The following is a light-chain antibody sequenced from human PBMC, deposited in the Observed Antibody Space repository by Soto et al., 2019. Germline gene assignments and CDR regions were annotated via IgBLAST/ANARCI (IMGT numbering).Light chain of an antibody. CDR3: CSYAGSDTYV. J-gene: IGLJ1*01. CDR1: SSDVGSYNL. Sequence: QSALTQPASVSGSPGQSITISCTGTSSDVGSYNLVSWYQQHPGKAPKLMIYEVSKRPSGVSNSFSGSKSGNTASLTISGLQAEDEADYYCCSYAGSDTYVFGTGTKVTVL. V-gene: IGLV2-23*02. CDR2: EVS.